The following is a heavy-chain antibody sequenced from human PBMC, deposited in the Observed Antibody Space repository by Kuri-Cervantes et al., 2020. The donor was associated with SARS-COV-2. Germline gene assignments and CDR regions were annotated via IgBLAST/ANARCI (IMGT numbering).Heavy chain of an antibody. J-gene: IGHJ6*03. CDR2: ISAYNGNT. CDR1: GYTFTSYG. D-gene: IGHD6-6*01. Sequence: ASVKVSFKASGYTFTSYGISWVRQAPGQGLEWMGWISAYNGNTNYAQKLQGRVTMTTGTSTSTAYMELRSLRSDDTAVYYCARDGRYSSSYYYYMDVWGKGTTVTVSS. CDR3: ARDGRYSSSYYYYMDV. V-gene: IGHV1-18*01.